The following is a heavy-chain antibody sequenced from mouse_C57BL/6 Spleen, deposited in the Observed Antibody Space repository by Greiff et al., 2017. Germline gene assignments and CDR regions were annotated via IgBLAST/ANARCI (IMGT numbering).Heavy chain of an antibody. J-gene: IGHJ4*01. CDR3: ARRGYDYEDYAMDY. Sequence: EVHLVESGGGLVQPGGSLKLSCAASGFTFSDYGMAWVRQAPRKGPEWVAFISNLAYSIYYADTVTGRFTISRENAKNTLYLEMSSLRSEDTAMYYCARRGYDYEDYAMDYWGQGTSVTVSS. D-gene: IGHD2-4*01. CDR2: ISNLAYSI. CDR1: GFTFSDYG. V-gene: IGHV5-15*01.